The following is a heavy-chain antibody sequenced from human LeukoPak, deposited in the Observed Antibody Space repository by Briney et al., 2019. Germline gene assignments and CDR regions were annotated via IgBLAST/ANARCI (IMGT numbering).Heavy chain of an antibody. CDR3: AKDRAAAGTDY. V-gene: IGHV3-23*01. D-gene: IGHD6-13*01. CDR2: ISDSGGSR. CDR1: GFTFSSYA. J-gene: IGHJ4*02. Sequence: TGGSLRLSCAASGFTFSSYAMSWVRQAPGKGLEWVSAISDSGGSRYSADSVKGRFTISRDNSKNTLYLQMNSLRAEDTAVYYCAKDRAAAGTDYWGQGTLVTVSS.